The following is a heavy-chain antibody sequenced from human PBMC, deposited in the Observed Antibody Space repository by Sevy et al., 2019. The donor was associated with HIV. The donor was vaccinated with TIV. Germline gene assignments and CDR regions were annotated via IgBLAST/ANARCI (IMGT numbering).Heavy chain of an antibody. CDR1: GFTFSSYA. CDR3: ARDSNLWFGVYSAFDI. Sequence: GGSLRLSCAASGFTFSSYAMHWVRQAPGKGLEWVAVISYDGSNKYYADSVKGRFTFSRDNSKNTLYLQMNSLIADDRAVYYCARDSNLWFGVYSAFDIWGQGTMVTVAS. V-gene: IGHV3-30-3*01. J-gene: IGHJ3*02. D-gene: IGHD3-10*01. CDR2: ISYDGSNK.